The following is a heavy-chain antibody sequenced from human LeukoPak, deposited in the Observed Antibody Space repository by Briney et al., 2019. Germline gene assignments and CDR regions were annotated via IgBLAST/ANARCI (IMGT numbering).Heavy chain of an antibody. CDR2: ISGSGSTI. Sequence: PGGSLRLSCAASGFTFSSYEMNWVRQAPGKGLEWVSYISGSGSTIYYADSVKGRFTISRDNAKNSLYLQMNSLRAEDTAVYYCAKGKKQWLGGNLDYWGQGTLVTVSS. CDR1: GFTFSSYE. D-gene: IGHD6-19*01. CDR3: AKGKKQWLGGNLDY. J-gene: IGHJ4*02. V-gene: IGHV3-48*03.